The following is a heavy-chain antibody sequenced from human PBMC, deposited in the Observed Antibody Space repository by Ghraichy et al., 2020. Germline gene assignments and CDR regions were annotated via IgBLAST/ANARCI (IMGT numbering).Heavy chain of an antibody. CDR2: IYYSGST. V-gene: IGHV4-39*01. CDR1: GGSISDNY. D-gene: IGHD6-6*01. J-gene: IGHJ4*02. Sequence: SETLSLTCTVSGGSISDNYWGWIRQPPGKRLEWIGNIYYSGSTHYNPSLKSRVTMSVDTSKKQFSLKLSSVTAADTAVYYCTRRLGGSSEIDYWGQGTLVTVSS. CDR3: TRRLGGSSEIDY.